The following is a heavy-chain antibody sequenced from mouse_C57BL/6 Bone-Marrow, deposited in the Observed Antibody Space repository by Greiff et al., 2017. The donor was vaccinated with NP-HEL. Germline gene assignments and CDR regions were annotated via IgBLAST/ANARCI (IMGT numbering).Heavy chain of an antibody. CDR1: GYSITSGYY. CDR2: ISYDGSN. J-gene: IGHJ4*01. V-gene: IGHV3-6*01. Sequence: ESGPGLVKPSQSLSLTCSVTGYSITSGYYWNWIRQFPGNKLEWMGYISYDGSNNYNPSLKNRISITRDTSKNQFFLKLNSVTTEDTATYYCARDPYYDYDYAMDYWGQGTSVTVSS. D-gene: IGHD2-4*01. CDR3: ARDPYYDYDYAMDY.